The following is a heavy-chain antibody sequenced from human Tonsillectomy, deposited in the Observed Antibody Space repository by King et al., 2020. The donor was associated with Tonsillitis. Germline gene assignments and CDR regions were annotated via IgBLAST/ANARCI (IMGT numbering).Heavy chain of an antibody. V-gene: IGHV3-21*01. CDR1: GFTFSSYS. CDR2: ISSSSSYI. CDR3: ARSTYYSYGYVY. Sequence: VQLVESGGGLVKPGGSLRLSCAASGFTFSSYSMNWVRQAPGKGLEWVSSISSSSSYIYYANSVKGRFTISRDNAKNSLYLQMNSLRAEDTAVYYCARSTYYSYGYVYWGQGTLVTVSS. D-gene: IGHD5-18*01. J-gene: IGHJ4*02.